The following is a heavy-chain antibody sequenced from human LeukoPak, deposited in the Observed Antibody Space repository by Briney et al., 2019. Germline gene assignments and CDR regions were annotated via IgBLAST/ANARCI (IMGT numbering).Heavy chain of an antibody. Sequence: SETLSLTCTVSGGSISSCGYYWSWIRQHPGKGLEWIGYIYYSGSTYYNPSLKSRVTISVDTSKNQFSLKLSSVTAADTAVYYCARASGYSPPDDYWGQGTLVTVSS. V-gene: IGHV4-31*03. CDR2: IYYSGST. CDR1: GGSISSCGYY. CDR3: ARASGYSPPDDY. J-gene: IGHJ4*02. D-gene: IGHD1-1*01.